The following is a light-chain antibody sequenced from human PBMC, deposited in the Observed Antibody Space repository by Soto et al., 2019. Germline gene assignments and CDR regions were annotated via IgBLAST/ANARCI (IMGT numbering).Light chain of an antibody. Sequence: QSALTQPASVSGSLGQSIAISCTGTSSDVGGFDFVSWYQQHPGKAPKLIIYEVNNRPSGVSNRFSASKSGNTASLTISGLQAEDEADYYCSSWTSSATQVLGGGTKLTVL. CDR1: SSDVGGFDF. CDR3: SSWTSSATQV. J-gene: IGLJ2*01. V-gene: IGLV2-14*01. CDR2: EVN.